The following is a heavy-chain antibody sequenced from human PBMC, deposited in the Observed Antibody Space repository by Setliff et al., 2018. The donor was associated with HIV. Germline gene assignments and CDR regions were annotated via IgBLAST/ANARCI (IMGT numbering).Heavy chain of an antibody. CDR1: DYSISSGFY. CDR3: ARHAGSGARDDAFDI. J-gene: IGHJ3*02. CDR2: IYHTGST. V-gene: IGHV4-38-2*01. D-gene: IGHD6-19*01. Sequence: PSETLSLTCAVSDYSISSGFYWGWIRQPPGKGLEWIGSIYHTGSTYYNPSLKSRVTMSVDTSKNRFPLKLSSVTAADTAIFYCARHAGSGARDDAFDIWGQGPLVTVSS.